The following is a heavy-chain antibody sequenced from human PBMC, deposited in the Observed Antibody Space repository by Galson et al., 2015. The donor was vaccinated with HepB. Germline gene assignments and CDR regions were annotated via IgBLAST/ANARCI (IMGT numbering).Heavy chain of an antibody. V-gene: IGHV6-1*01. D-gene: IGHD6-6*01. J-gene: IGHJ4*02. CDR2: TYYRSKWYN. Sequence: CAISGDSVSSNYVGWNWIRQSPSRGLEWLGRTYYRSKWYNEYAVSVKSRITINPDTSKNQFSLQLKSVTPEDTAVYFCARGRIADRPGPLDSWGQGTLVTVSS. CDR3: ARGRIADRPGPLDS. CDR1: GDSVSSNYVG.